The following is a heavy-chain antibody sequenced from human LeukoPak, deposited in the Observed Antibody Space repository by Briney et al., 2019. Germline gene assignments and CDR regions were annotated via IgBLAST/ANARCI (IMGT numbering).Heavy chain of an antibody. V-gene: IGHV4-34*01. CDR1: GGSFSGYY. CDR3: ARGSRITFGGVIVPFDY. J-gene: IGHJ4*02. D-gene: IGHD3-16*02. Sequence: SETLSLTCAVYGGSFSGYYWSWIRQPPGKGLEWIGEINHSGSTNYNPSLKSRVTISVDTSKNQFSLKLSSVTAADTAVYYCARGSRITFGGVIVPFDYRGQGTLVTVSS. CDR2: INHSGST.